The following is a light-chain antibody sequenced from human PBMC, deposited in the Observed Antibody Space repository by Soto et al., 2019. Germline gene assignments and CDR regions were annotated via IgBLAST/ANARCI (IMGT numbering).Light chain of an antibody. J-gene: IGKJ1*01. CDR2: KAS. CDR3: QHYNSYSEA. CDR1: QTISSG. Sequence: DIQMTQSPSTLSGSVGDRVTITCRASQTISSGLAWYQQKPGKAPKLLIYKASTLKSGVPSRFIGSGSGTEFTITISSMQPDDFVTYYCQHYNSYSEAFGQGTKVDLK. V-gene: IGKV1-5*03.